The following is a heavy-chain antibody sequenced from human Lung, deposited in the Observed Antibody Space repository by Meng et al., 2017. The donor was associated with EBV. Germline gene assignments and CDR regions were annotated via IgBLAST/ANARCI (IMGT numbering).Heavy chain of an antibody. CDR2: IYHSGST. J-gene: IGHJ4*02. V-gene: IGHV4-4*02. CDR1: CGSISSSNC. D-gene: IGHD6-19*01. Sequence: QGHLQGSGPGLVRSSGPLSLTCAVSCGSISSSNCGSRVRQPPGKGLEWIGEIYHSGSTNYNPSLKSRVTISVDKSKNQFSLKLSSVTAADTAVYYCARGGSSGWYWGQGTLVTVSS. CDR3: ARGGSSGWY.